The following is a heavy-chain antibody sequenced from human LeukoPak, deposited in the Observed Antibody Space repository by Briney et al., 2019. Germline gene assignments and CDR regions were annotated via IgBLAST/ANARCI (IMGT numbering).Heavy chain of an antibody. V-gene: IGHV3-23*01. CDR1: GFTFSSYG. CDR2: VGPSGDRT. D-gene: IGHD5-18*01. CDR3: AQDRAWIQFLF. Sequence: PGGSLRLSCAASGFTFSSYGMNWVRQAPGKGLEWVSGVGPSGDRTYYADSVKGRFTISRDNSKNTLYLHMGSLRAEDTAVYYCAQDRAWIQFLFWGQGTLVTVSS. J-gene: IGHJ1*01.